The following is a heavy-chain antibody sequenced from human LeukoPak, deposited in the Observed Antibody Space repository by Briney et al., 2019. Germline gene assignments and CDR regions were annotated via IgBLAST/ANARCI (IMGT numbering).Heavy chain of an antibody. J-gene: IGHJ1*01. CDR1: GGSISSSSYY. V-gene: IGHV4-39*01. CDR2: IYYSGST. CDR3: ARHLAEYFQH. Sequence: SETLSLTCTVSGGSISSSSYYWGWIRQPPGKGLEWIGSIYYSGSTYYNPSLKSRVTISVGTSKNQFSLKLSPVTAADTAVYYCARHLAEYFQHWGQGTLVTVSS.